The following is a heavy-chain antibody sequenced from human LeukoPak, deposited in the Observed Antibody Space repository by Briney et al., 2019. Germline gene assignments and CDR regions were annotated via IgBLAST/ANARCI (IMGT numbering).Heavy chain of an antibody. J-gene: IGHJ4*02. Sequence: GGSLRLSCAASGFTFSSYSMNWVRQAPGKGLEWVSSISSSSSYICYADSVKGRFTISRDNAKNSLYLQMNSLRAEDTAVYYCVKGNPDIVATIDLDYWGQGTLVTVSS. CDR2: ISSSSSYI. CDR1: GFTFSSYS. V-gene: IGHV3-21*01. CDR3: VKGNPDIVATIDLDY. D-gene: IGHD5-12*01.